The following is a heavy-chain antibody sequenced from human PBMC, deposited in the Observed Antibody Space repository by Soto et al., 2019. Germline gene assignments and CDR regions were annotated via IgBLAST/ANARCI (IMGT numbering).Heavy chain of an antibody. Sequence: GGSLRLSCAASGFTFSSYSMNWVRQAPGKGLEWVSSISSSSSYIYYADSVKGRFTISRDNAKNSLYLQMNSLRAEDTAVYYCATTVTTFARAVVWGQGTLVTVSS. CDR2: ISSSSSYI. CDR3: ATTVTTFARAVV. J-gene: IGHJ4*02. V-gene: IGHV3-21*01. CDR1: GFTFSSYS. D-gene: IGHD4-17*01.